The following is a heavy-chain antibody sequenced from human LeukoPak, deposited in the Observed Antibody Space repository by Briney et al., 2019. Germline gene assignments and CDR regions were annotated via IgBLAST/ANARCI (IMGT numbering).Heavy chain of an antibody. J-gene: IGHJ4*02. D-gene: IGHD3-22*01. Sequence: GGSLRLSCAASGFTFSGYWMAWVRQPPGRGLEWVAHIKQDGSEKNYVDPVKGRFTISRDNAKNSLYLQMNSLRDEDTAVYYCARDDTMIFDYWGQGTLVTVAS. V-gene: IGHV3-7*01. CDR3: ARDDTMIFDY. CDR2: IKQDGSEK. CDR1: GFTFSGYW.